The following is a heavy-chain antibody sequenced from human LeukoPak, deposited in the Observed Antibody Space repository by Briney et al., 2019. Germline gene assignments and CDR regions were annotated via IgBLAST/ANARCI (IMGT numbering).Heavy chain of an antibody. CDR3: ARPPWGSGAFDI. Sequence: PGGSLRLSCAASGFTFSSYTMSWVRQAPGKGLEWVSAISGRGDSTYYADSVKGRFTISRDNPKNTLYLQMNSLRAEDTAVYYCARPPWGSGAFDIWGQGTMVTVSS. CDR1: GFTFSSYT. V-gene: IGHV3-23*01. D-gene: IGHD7-27*01. CDR2: ISGRGDST. J-gene: IGHJ3*02.